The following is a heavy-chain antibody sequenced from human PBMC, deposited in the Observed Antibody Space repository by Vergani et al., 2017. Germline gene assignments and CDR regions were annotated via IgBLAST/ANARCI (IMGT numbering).Heavy chain of an antibody. CDR3: TTDPRYCGDGSCYWLRDHHYYGMDV. CDR2: IKSTFDRGTT. CDR1: GFSFRNAW. J-gene: IGHJ6*02. V-gene: IGHV3-15*07. Sequence: EVQLVESGGGLVQPGGSLRLSCVASGFSFRNAWMNWVRRTPGKGLEWVGRIKSTFDRGTTDYAAAVKGRFTISRDDSKNTLFLQMNGLKTEDIGVYYCTTDPRYCGDGSCYWLRDHHYYGMDVWGQGTTVIVSS. D-gene: IGHD2-21*01.